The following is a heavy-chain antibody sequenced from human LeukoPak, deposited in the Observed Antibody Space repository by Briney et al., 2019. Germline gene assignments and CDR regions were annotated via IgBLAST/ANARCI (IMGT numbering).Heavy chain of an antibody. CDR1: GFTFSSAW. Sequence: GGSLRLSCAASGFTFSSAWMSWVRQAPGKGLEWVGRIKSKKDGGTADYAAPVKGRFTISRDDSKNTLYLQMNSLKTEDTAVYYCTTQYYDFWSGSYMGFDYWGQEVWSPSPQ. CDR2: IKSKKDGGTA. D-gene: IGHD3-3*01. CDR3: TTQYYDFWSGSYMGFDY. J-gene: IGHJ4*01. V-gene: IGHV3-15*01.